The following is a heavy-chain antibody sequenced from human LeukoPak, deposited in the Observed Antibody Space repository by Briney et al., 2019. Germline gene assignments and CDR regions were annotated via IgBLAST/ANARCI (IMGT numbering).Heavy chain of an antibody. Sequence: ASVKVSCKASGYTFTGYYMHWVRQAPGQGLEWMGWINPNSGGTNYAQKFQGRVTMTRDTSISTAYMELSRPRSDDTAVYYCARVPYYDILTGYYLYYYYYGMDVWGQGTTVTVSS. J-gene: IGHJ6*02. CDR1: GYTFTGYY. D-gene: IGHD3-9*01. CDR3: ARVPYYDILTGYYLYYYYYGMDV. V-gene: IGHV1-2*02. CDR2: INPNSGGT.